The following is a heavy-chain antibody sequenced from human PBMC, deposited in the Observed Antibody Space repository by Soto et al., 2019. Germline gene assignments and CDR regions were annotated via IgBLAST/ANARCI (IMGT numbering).Heavy chain of an antibody. J-gene: IGHJ6*02. Sequence: PGGSLSLSCAASGVSFTYYALHWVRKTPGKGLDWVAVISYDGSNKYYADSVKGRFTISRDDSRSTLYLQMNSLRTEDSAVYYCARVDRTITTFYYYGMDVWGQGTTVTVS. V-gene: IGHV3-30-3*01. CDR3: ARVDRTITTFYYYGMDV. D-gene: IGHD3-22*01. CDR2: ISYDGSNK. CDR1: GVSFTYYA.